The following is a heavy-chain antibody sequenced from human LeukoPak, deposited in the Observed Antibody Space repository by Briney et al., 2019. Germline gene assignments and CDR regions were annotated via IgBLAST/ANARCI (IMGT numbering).Heavy chain of an antibody. CDR3: ARGESARRDIAVAGVSDY. J-gene: IGHJ4*02. V-gene: IGHV1-46*01. CDR1: GYTFPNYY. D-gene: IGHD6-19*01. CDR2: INPSGGST. Sequence: GASVKVSCKASGYTFPNYYIHWVRQAPGQGLEWMGIINPSGGSTSYAQKVRGRVTMTRDTSTSTVYMELSSLRSEDTAMYYCARGESARRDIAVAGVSDYWGQGTLVTVSS.